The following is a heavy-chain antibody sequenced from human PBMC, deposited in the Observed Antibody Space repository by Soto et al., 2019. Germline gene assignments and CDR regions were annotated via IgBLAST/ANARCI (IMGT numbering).Heavy chain of an antibody. CDR2: ISGSGGST. CDR1: GFTFSTYA. J-gene: IGHJ4*02. Sequence: PGGSLRLSCVASGFTFSTYAMNWVRQAPGKGLEWVSAISGSGGSTYYADSVKGRFTISRDNSKNTLYLQMNSLRAEDTAVYYCAKVSCGGDCYKGHQNWGQGTLVTVSS. D-gene: IGHD2-21*02. V-gene: IGHV3-23*01. CDR3: AKVSCGGDCYKGHQN.